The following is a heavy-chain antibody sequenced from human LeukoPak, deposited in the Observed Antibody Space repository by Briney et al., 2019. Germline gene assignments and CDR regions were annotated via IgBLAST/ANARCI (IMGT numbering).Heavy chain of an antibody. CDR2: IYPGDSDT. D-gene: IGHD3-10*01. J-gene: IGHJ4*02. CDR1: GYSFPRYW. Sequence: GESLKISCKGSGYSFPRYWIGWVRQMPGKGLEWMGIIYPGDSDTRYRPSFQGQVTISADKSISTAHLQWSSLKASDTAMYYCARSSYYYGSGSPDYWGQGTLVTVSS. CDR3: ARSSYYYGSGSPDY. V-gene: IGHV5-51*01.